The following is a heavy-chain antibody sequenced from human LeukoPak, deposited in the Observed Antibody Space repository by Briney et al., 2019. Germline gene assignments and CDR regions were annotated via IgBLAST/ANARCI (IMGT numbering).Heavy chain of an antibody. CDR3: ARHERAGYSGYDRYYYYYYMDV. D-gene: IGHD5-12*01. Sequence: SQTLSLTCSVSGDSISSGSYYWSWIRQPAGKGLEWIGRIHTSGSTNYNPSLKSRVTISVDTSKNQFSLKLSSVTAADTAVYYCARHERAGYSGYDRYYYYYYMDVWGKGTTVTISS. CDR1: GDSISSGSYY. J-gene: IGHJ6*03. CDR2: IHTSGST. V-gene: IGHV4-61*02.